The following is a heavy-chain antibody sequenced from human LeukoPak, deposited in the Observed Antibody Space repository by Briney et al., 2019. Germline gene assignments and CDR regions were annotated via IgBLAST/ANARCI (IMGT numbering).Heavy chain of an antibody. V-gene: IGHV4-38-2*02. CDR3: ARGGLFYDFWSKRNAFDI. CDR2: IYHSGST. CDR1: GYSISSGYH. J-gene: IGHJ3*02. Sequence: SETLSLTCTVSGYSISSGYHWGWIRQPPGKGLEWIGSIYHSGSTYYNPSLKSRVTISVDTSKNQFSLKLRSVTAADTAVYYCARGGLFYDFWSKRNAFDIWGQGTMVTVSS. D-gene: IGHD3-3*01.